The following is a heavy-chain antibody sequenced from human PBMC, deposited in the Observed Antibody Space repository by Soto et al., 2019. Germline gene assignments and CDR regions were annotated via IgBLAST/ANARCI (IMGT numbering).Heavy chain of an antibody. CDR1: GFTFGNYA. Sequence: QVQLVQSGGGVVQPGKSLRLSCVGSGFTFGNYAMYWVRQTPGKGLEWVAFISYDGSKRYHADSVKGQFTISRDNPGKTVYLQLDSLRPEDTAVYYCAKGGGAPGYPIDYWGLGTLVTVSS. CDR2: ISYDGSKR. V-gene: IGHV3-30*18. D-gene: IGHD3-9*01. CDR3: AKGGGAPGYPIDY. J-gene: IGHJ4*02.